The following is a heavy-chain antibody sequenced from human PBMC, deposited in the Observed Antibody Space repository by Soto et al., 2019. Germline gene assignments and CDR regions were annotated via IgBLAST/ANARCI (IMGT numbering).Heavy chain of an antibody. Sequence: SGPTLVKPTQPLTLTCTFSGFSLSTSGVGVGWIRQPPGKALEWLALIYWNDDKRYSPSLKSRLTITKDTSKNQVVLTMTNMDPVDTATYYCAHSVDYYGSGSYYRYYFDYWGQGTLVTVSS. V-gene: IGHV2-5*01. J-gene: IGHJ4*02. CDR3: AHSVDYYGSGSYYRYYFDY. CDR1: GFSLSTSGVG. CDR2: IYWNDDK. D-gene: IGHD3-10*01.